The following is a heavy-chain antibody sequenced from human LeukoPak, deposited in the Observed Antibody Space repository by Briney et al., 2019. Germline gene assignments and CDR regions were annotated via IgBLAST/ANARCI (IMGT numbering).Heavy chain of an antibody. J-gene: IGHJ4*02. Sequence: GGSLRLSCAASGFTFSSYAMSWVRQAPGKGLEWVSAISGSGGSTYYADSVKGRFTISRDNSKNTLYLQMNSLRAEDTAVYYCAKDRRITMVRGVIGDYWGQGTLVTVSS. V-gene: IGHV3-23*01. CDR2: ISGSGGST. CDR1: GFTFSSYA. CDR3: AKDRRITMVRGVIGDY. D-gene: IGHD3-10*01.